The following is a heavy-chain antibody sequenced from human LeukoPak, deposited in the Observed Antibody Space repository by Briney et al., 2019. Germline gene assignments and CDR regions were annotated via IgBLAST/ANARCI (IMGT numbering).Heavy chain of an antibody. CDR1: GYIFTSYG. V-gene: IGHV1-18*01. D-gene: IGHD4-17*01. CDR2: ISTYKGNT. CDR3: ARDTGEGAGDYASDFDN. Sequence: ASVTVSCKASGYIFTSYGISWVRQAPAQGLEWMGWISTYKGNTNFAQKFQGRVTMTTDTSTNTVSMALRSLRSDDTAVYYCARDTGEGAGDYASDFDNWGQGTLVTVSS. J-gene: IGHJ4*02.